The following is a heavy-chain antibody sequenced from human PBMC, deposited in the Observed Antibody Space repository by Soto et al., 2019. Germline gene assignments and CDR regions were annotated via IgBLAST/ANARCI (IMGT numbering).Heavy chain of an antibody. CDR3: ARLYYDILTGYSKYYMDV. CDR1: GGSISSYY. V-gene: IGHV4-59*01. D-gene: IGHD3-9*01. J-gene: IGHJ6*03. Sequence: SETLSLTCTVSGGSISSYYWSWIRQPPGKGLEWIGYIYYSGSTNYNPSLKSRVTISVDTSKNQFSLKLSSVTAADTAVYYCARLYYDILTGYSKYYMDVWGKWTTVTVSS. CDR2: IYYSGST.